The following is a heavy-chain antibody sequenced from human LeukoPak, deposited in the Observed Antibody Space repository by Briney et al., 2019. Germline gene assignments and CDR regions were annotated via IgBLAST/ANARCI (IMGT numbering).Heavy chain of an antibody. CDR2: INHYGSI. CDR3: ARDLGYCSGGSCYRPIDY. V-gene: IGHV4-34*01. J-gene: IGHJ4*02. D-gene: IGHD2-15*01. Sequence: SETLSLTCAVYGGSFSGYYWSWIRQPPGKGLEWIGEINHYGSINYNPSLKSRVTISVDTSKNQFSLRLSSVTAADTAVYYCARDLGYCSGGSCYRPIDYWGQGTLVTVSS. CDR1: GGSFSGYY.